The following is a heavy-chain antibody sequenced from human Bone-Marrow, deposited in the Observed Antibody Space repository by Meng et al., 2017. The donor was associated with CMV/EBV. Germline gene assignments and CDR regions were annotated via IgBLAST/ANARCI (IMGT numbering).Heavy chain of an antibody. J-gene: IGHJ4*02. CDR2: IDWDDDK. CDR1: GFSLSNARMG. V-gene: IGHV2-70D*14. Sequence: SGPTLVKPTETLTLTCTVSGFSLSNARMGVSWIRQPPGKALEWLARIDWDDDKFYSTSLKTRLTISKDTSKNQVVLTMTNMDPVDTATYYCATTQRDGGIFFDYWGQGTLVTVSS. D-gene: IGHD2-15*01. CDR3: ATTQRDGGIFFDY.